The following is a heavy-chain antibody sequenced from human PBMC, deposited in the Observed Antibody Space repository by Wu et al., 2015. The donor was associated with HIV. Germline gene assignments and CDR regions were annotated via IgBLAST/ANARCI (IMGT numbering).Heavy chain of an antibody. CDR2: FDPKDGEI. CDR3: TTLRGGYYAGSDIPAAFDI. J-gene: IGHJ3*02. D-gene: IGHD3-10*01. Sequence: QVPLVQSGAEVRKPGASVKVSCKVSGYTLSKLSMHWVRQTPGKGLEWMGGFDPKDGEIVYAQNFQGRLTMTEDTSTDTAYVELRSLRFEDPAVYYCTTLRGGYYAGSDIPAAFDIWGQGTMVTVSP. CDR1: GYTLSKLS. V-gene: IGHV1-24*01.